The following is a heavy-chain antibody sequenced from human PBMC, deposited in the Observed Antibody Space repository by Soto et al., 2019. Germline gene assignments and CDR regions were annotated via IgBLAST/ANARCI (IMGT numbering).Heavy chain of an antibody. CDR1: GGSISSGGYS. CDR3: ARVVYYGSGSYYNVWFDP. D-gene: IGHD3-10*01. V-gene: IGHV4-30-2*01. Sequence: QLQLQESGSGLVKPSQTLSLTCAVSGGSISSGGYSWSWIRQPPGKGLEWIGYIYHSGSTYYNPSLKSRVPISVDRSTNQFSLKLSSVTAADTAVYYCARVVYYGSGSYYNVWFDPWGQGTLVTVSS. CDR2: IYHSGST. J-gene: IGHJ5*02.